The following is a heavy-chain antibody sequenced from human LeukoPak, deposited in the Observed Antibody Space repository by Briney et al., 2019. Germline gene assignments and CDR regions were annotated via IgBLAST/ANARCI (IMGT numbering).Heavy chain of an antibody. CDR2: ISSSGFTI. J-gene: IGHJ6*03. D-gene: IGHD4-11*01. V-gene: IGHV3-48*01. CDR1: GFTCSDYS. CDR3: ARGVPKTSYYYYYMDV. Sequence: GGSLRLSCAASGFTCSDYSMNWVRQAPGKGPEWVSYISSSGFTINYADSVKGGFTISRDNAKNSLYLQMNSARAEDTAVYYCARGVPKTSYYYYYMDVWGKGTTVTVSS.